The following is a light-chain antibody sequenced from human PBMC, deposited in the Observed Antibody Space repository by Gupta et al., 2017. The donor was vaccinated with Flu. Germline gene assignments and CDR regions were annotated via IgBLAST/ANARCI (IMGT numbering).Light chain of an antibody. Sequence: SYELTQPSSVSVSPGQTATITCSGDTLGEKYVSWYRQRPVQPPVLVIYQDYRRPSGIPERLSGSNSGNAGTLTIAGTQALDEADYYCQTWVNGTWVFGGGTKLTVL. J-gene: IGLJ3*02. V-gene: IGLV3-1*01. CDR1: TLGEKY. CDR2: QDY. CDR3: QTWVNGTWV.